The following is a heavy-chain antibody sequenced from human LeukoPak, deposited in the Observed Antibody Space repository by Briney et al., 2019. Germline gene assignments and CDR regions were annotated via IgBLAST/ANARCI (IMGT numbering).Heavy chain of an antibody. Sequence: SQTLSLTCAVSGGSISSGGYSWSWIRQPPGKGLEWIGEINHSGSTNYNPSLKSRVTISVDTSKNQFSLKLSSVTAADTAVYYCARVVQDGYNFGGIDYWGQGTLVTVSS. V-gene: IGHV4-30-2*01. CDR1: GGSISSGGYS. J-gene: IGHJ4*02. CDR2: INHSGST. CDR3: ARVVQDGYNFGGIDY. D-gene: IGHD5-24*01.